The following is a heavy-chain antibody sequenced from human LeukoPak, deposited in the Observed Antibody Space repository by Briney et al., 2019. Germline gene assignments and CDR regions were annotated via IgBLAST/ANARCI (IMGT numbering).Heavy chain of an antibody. V-gene: IGHV3-23*01. CDR2: ARASGGIT. J-gene: IGHJ4*02. CDR3: AKVMAAAGTWFFGY. CDR1: GFTFTSYA. Sequence: GGSLRLSCVASGFTFTSYAMSWVRQAPGKGLESVSTARASGGITYYADSVKGRFTISRDSSKNTLHLQMNSLRAEDTAVYYCAKVMAAAGTWFFGYWSQGTLVTVSS. D-gene: IGHD6-13*01.